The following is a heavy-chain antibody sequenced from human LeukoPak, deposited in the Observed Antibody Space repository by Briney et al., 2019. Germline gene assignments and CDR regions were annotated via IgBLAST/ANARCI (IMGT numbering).Heavy chain of an antibody. V-gene: IGHV3-23*01. J-gene: IGHJ4*02. CDR2: ISGSGGRT. CDR1: GFTFSSYA. Sequence: PGGSLRLSCAASGFTFSSYAMTWVRQAPGKGLEWVSGISGSGGRTYYADSVKGRFTISRDNSKNTLYLQMNSLRAEDTAVYYCAKGLSNTMIVVAYDYWGQGTLVTVSS. D-gene: IGHD3-22*01. CDR3: AKGLSNTMIVVAYDY.